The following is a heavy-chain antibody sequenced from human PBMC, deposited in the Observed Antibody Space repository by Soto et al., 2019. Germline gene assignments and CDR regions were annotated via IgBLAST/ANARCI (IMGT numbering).Heavy chain of an antibody. Sequence: PGGSLRLSCAASGFTFSDYYMSWIRQAPGKGLEWVSYISSSSSYTNYADSVKGRFTISRDNAKNSLYLQMNSLRAEDTAVYYCARLDLGYCSGGSCYPLDYWGQGTLVTVSS. CDR3: ARLDLGYCSGGSCYPLDY. CDR2: ISSSSSYT. CDR1: GFTFSDYY. J-gene: IGHJ4*02. V-gene: IGHV3-11*06. D-gene: IGHD2-15*01.